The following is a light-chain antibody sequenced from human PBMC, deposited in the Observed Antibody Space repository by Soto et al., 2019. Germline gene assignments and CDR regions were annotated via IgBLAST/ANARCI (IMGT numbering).Light chain of an antibody. CDR2: AAS. Sequence: EVVLTQSPGTVSLSPGERVTLSCRASQSVISNYLAWYQQRPGQAPRLLIDAASSRATGIPDRFSGSGSGTDFTLSISSLEPEDFAVYDCQQYGSSLTSTFGQGTKVEMK. CDR1: QSVISNY. V-gene: IGKV3-20*01. J-gene: IGKJ1*01. CDR3: QQYGSSLTST.